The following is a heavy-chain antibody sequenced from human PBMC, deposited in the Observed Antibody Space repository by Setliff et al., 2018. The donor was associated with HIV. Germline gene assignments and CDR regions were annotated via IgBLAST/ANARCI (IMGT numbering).Heavy chain of an antibody. CDR1: GYTFTSYY. Sequence: ASVKVSCKASGYTFTSYYMHWVRQAPGQGLEWMGIINPSGGSRRYAQKFQGRLTMTRDMSTSTVHMDLSSLRPEDTAVYYCSRDVDVYDILTGYHFDYWGQGTLVTVSS. CDR3: SRDVDVYDILTGYHFDY. J-gene: IGHJ4*02. D-gene: IGHD3-9*01. CDR2: INPSGGSR. V-gene: IGHV1-46*01.